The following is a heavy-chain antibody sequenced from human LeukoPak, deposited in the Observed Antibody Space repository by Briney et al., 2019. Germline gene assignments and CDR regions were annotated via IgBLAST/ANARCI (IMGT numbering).Heavy chain of an antibody. CDR2: INHSGST. V-gene: IGHV4-34*01. CDR1: GGSFSGYY. J-gene: IGHJ5*02. Sequence: SETLSLTCAVYGGSFSGYYWSWIRQPPGKGLEWIGEINHSGSTNYNPSLKSRVSISVDTSKNQFSLKLSSVTAADTAVYYCARTSIYYDSSGYRSWGQGTLVTVSS. CDR3: ARTSIYYDSSGYRS. D-gene: IGHD3-22*01.